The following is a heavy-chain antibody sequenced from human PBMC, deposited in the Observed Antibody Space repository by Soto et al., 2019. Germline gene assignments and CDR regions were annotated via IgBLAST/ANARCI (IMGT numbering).Heavy chain of an antibody. J-gene: IGHJ4*02. D-gene: IGHD3-22*01. CDR3: ARGPTDYYDNSANYFLDY. CDR1: GYTFITYG. CDR2: ISTYNGNT. V-gene: IGHV1-18*01. Sequence: QVQLVQSGAEVKKPGASVKVSCKASGYTFITYGVSWVRQAPGQGLDWLGWISTYNGNTRYAERLQGRVTMTTDTTTNTAYMELRNLRSDDTAGYYCARGPTDYYDNSANYFLDYWGQGTLGTVSS.